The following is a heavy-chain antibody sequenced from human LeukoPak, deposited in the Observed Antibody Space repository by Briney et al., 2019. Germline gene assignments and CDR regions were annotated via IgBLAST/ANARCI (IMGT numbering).Heavy chain of an antibody. J-gene: IGHJ6*02. CDR2: ISGSGGST. CDR1: GFTFSSYA. CDR3: AKDEPYGDYGYGMDV. D-gene: IGHD4-17*01. Sequence: GGSLRLSCAASGFTFSSYAMSWVRQAPVKGLEWVSAISGSGGSTYYADSVKGRFTISRDNSKNTLYLQMNSLRAEDTAVYYCAKDEPYGDYGYGMDVWGQGTTVTVSS. V-gene: IGHV3-23*01.